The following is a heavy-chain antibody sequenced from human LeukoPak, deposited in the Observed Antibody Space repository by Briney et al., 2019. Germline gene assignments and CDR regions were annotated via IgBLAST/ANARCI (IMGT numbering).Heavy chain of an antibody. CDR1: GFTFSSYA. V-gene: IGHV3-23*01. J-gene: IGHJ4*02. CDR3: AKEKRKGSSSTPVDY. CDR2: ISGSGGST. D-gene: IGHD6-6*01. Sequence: GGPLRLSCAASGFTFSSYAMSWVRQAPGKGLEWVSAISGSGGSTYYADSVKGRFTISRDNSKNTLYLQMNSLRAEDTAVYYCAKEKRKGSSSTPVDYWGQGTLVTVSS.